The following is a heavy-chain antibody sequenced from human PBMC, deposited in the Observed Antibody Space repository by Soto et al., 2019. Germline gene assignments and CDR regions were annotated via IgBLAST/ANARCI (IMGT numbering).Heavy chain of an antibody. CDR2: ISDSGGST. V-gene: IGHV3-23*01. J-gene: IGHJ4*02. Sequence: PGGSLRLSCAASGFTFSNYAMSWVRQAPGKGLEWVSTISDSGGSTYYADSVKGRFTISRDSSKNTLYLQMNSLRAEDTAVYYCAKRGGPRLYYFDYWGQGTLVTVSS. D-gene: IGHD2-15*01. CDR3: AKRGGPRLYYFDY. CDR1: GFTFSNYA.